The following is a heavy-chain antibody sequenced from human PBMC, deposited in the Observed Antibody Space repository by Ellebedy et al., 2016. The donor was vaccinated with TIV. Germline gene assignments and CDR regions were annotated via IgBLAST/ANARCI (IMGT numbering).Heavy chain of an antibody. D-gene: IGHD3-22*01. CDR2: IYYSGST. CDR1: GGSISSSSYY. J-gene: IGHJ4*02. Sequence: MPSETLSLTCTVSGGSISSSSYYWGWIRQPPGKGLEWIGSIYYSGSTYYNPSLESRVTISVDTSKNQFSLKLSSVTASDTAVYYCASPAVRDDSSGYSFDYWGQGTLVTVSS. V-gene: IGHV4-39*01. CDR3: ASPAVRDDSSGYSFDY.